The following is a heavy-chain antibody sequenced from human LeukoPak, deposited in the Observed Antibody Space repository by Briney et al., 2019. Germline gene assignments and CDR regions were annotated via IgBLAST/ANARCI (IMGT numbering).Heavy chain of an antibody. CDR2: FHSGGGT. CDR3: ARSYQPGPGCFDY. V-gene: IGHV3-53*01. J-gene: IGHJ4*02. D-gene: IGHD2-2*01. CDR1: GFSVSYNY. Sequence: GGSLRLSCAASGFSVSYNYMSWVRQLPGKGLECVSLFHSGGGTYYADSVKGRFTISTDISKNTLYLQMNSLRAEDTAVYYCARSYQPGPGCFDYWGQGTLVTVSS.